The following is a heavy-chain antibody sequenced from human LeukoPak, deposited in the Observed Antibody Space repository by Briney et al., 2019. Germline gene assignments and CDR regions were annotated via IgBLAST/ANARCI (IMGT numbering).Heavy chain of an antibody. CDR2: IYYSGST. D-gene: IGHD6-13*01. Sequence: PSETLSLTCTVSGASFSSSTYYWGWIRQPPGKGLEWIGSIYYSGSTYYNPSLKSRVTMSVDTSKNQFSLMLSSVTAADTAVYYCARHAGGISATGTRPFDYWGQGTLVTVSS. CDR1: GASFSSSTYY. J-gene: IGHJ4*02. CDR3: ARHAGGISATGTRPFDY. V-gene: IGHV4-39*01.